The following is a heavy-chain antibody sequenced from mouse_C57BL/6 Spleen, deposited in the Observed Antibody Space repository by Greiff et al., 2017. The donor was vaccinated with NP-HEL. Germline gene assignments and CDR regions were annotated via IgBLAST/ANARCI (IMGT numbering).Heavy chain of an antibody. CDR3: TYYYGSSYEGHYYAMDY. CDR1: GYTFTDYE. V-gene: IGHV1-15*01. Sequence: VQGVESGAELVRPGASVTLSCKASGYTFTDYEMHWVKQTPVHGLEWIGAIDPETGGTAYNQKFKGKAILTADKSSSTAYMELRSLTSEDSAVYYCTYYYGSSYEGHYYAMDYWGQGTSVTVSS. CDR2: IDPETGGT. D-gene: IGHD1-1*01. J-gene: IGHJ4*01.